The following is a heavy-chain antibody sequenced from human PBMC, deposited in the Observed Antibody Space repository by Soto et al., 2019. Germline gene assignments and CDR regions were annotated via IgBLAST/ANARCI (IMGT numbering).Heavy chain of an antibody. CDR2: IYYSGST. D-gene: IGHD6-19*01. CDR3: ARAAQGIAVAGNWFDP. CDR1: GGAISSYY. V-gene: IGHV4-59*01. Sequence: PSETLSLTCNVSGGAISSYYWSWIRQPPGKGLEWIGYIYYSGSTNYNPSLKSRVTISVDTSKNQFSLKLSSVTAADTAVFYCARAAQGIAVAGNWFDPWGQGTLVTVSS. J-gene: IGHJ5*02.